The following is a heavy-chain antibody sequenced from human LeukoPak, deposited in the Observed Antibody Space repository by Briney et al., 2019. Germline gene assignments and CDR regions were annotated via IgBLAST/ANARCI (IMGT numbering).Heavy chain of an antibody. CDR2: ISWNSGSI. D-gene: IGHD3-3*01. Sequence: GGSLRLSCAASGFTFDDYAMHWVRQAPGKGLEWVSGISWNSGSIGYADSVKGRFTISRDNAKNSLYLQMNSLRAEDTALYYCAKAPITILGVGFGYFDYWGQGTLVTVSS. CDR3: AKAPITILGVGFGYFDY. CDR1: GFTFDDYA. V-gene: IGHV3-9*01. J-gene: IGHJ4*02.